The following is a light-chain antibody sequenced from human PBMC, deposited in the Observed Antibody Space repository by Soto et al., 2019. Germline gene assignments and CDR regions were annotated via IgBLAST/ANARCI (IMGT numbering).Light chain of an antibody. V-gene: IGLV2-14*01. J-gene: IGLJ3*02. CDR1: SSDIGDYNY. CDR2: EVS. Sequence: QSALTQPASVSGSPGQSNTISCTGSSSDIGDYNYVSWYQHHPGKAPKLMIYEVSNRPSGLSNRFSGSKSGNTASLTISGLQAEDEADYYCSSYTNTNTWLFGGGTKLTVL. CDR3: SSYTNTNTWL.